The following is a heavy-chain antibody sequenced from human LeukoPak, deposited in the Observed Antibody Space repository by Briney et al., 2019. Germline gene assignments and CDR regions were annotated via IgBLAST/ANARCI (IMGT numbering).Heavy chain of an antibody. Sequence: SETLSLTCTVSGGSISSYYWSWIRQPPGKGLEWIGYIYYSGSTNYNPSLKSRVTISVDTSKNQFSLKPSSVTAADTAVYYCARYRDDYNDFDYWGQGTLVTVSS. CDR2: IYYSGST. J-gene: IGHJ4*02. V-gene: IGHV4-59*08. CDR1: GGSISSYY. CDR3: ARYRDDYNDFDY. D-gene: IGHD5-24*01.